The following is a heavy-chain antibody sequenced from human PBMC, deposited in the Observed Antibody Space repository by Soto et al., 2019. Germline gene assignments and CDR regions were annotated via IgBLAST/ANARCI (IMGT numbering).Heavy chain of an antibody. D-gene: IGHD1-20*01. CDR2: INPSGGRT. J-gene: IGHJ5*02. Sequence: QVQLVQSGAEVKHPGASLKVSCKASGYIFTVYHMHWVRQAPGQGLEWMGMINPSGGRTEYAQKFQGRVTMTSDTSTRTVYMELNSLRSEDTAVYYCARAGINWLDPWGQGTLVIVSS. V-gene: IGHV1-46*01. CDR3: ARAGINWLDP. CDR1: GYIFTVYH.